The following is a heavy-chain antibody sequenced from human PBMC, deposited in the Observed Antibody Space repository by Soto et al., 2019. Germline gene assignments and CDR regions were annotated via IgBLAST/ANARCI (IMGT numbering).Heavy chain of an antibody. CDR1: GGSISSYY. J-gene: IGHJ5*02. Sequence: SETLSLTCTVSGGSISSYYWSWIRQPPGKGLEWIGYIYYSGSTNYNPSLKSRVTISVDTSKNQFSLKLSSVTAADTAVYYCAREPIVRFGELNWFDPWGQGTLVTVSS. V-gene: IGHV4-59*01. CDR2: IYYSGST. D-gene: IGHD3-10*01. CDR3: AREPIVRFGELNWFDP.